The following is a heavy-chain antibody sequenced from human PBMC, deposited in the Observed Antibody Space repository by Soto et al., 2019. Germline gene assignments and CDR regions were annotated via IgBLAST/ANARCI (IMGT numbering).Heavy chain of an antibody. J-gene: IGHJ5*02. V-gene: IGHV3-21*01. CDR3: TRDASRDSSARGWFDP. Sequence: GGSLRLSCAASGFTFRSFTMNWVRRAPGKGLEWVSTISSTSAYIYYTDALRGRFTISRDNAKNSLHLQMNSLGAEDTAVYYCTRDASRDSSARGWFDPWGPGTLVTVSS. D-gene: IGHD6-13*01. CDR2: ISSTSAYI. CDR1: GFTFRSFT.